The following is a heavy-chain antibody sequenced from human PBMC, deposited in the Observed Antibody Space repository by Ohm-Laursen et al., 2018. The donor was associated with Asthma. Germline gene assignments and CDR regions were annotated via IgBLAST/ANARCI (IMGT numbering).Heavy chain of an antibody. CDR3: AREDIVVVPVKRRDYDGMDV. CDR1: GFTFRSYA. Sequence: SLRLSCSASGFTFRSYAMHWVRQAPGKGLEWVAVGGSYYDGGLKYYADSVNGRFTVSRDDSKNTLYLQMNSLRAEDTAVYYCAREDIVVVPVKRRDYDGMDVWGQGTTVTVSS. J-gene: IGHJ6*02. CDR2: GGSYYDGGLK. V-gene: IGHV3-30-3*01. D-gene: IGHD2-2*01.